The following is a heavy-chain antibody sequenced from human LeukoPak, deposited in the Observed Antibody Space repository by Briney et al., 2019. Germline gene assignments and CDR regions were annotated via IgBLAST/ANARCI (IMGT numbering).Heavy chain of an antibody. D-gene: IGHD1-26*01. CDR3: ARDSGSYLGY. J-gene: IGHJ4*02. CDR2: IFYSGST. CDR1: GGSMNNYY. Sequence: SETLSLTCTVSGGSMNNYYWNWIRQPPGKGLEWIGSIFYSGSTNYNPSLKSRVTISIDTSKNQFSLNLSSVTAADTAVYYCARDSGSYLGYWGQGTLVTVSS. V-gene: IGHV4-59*01.